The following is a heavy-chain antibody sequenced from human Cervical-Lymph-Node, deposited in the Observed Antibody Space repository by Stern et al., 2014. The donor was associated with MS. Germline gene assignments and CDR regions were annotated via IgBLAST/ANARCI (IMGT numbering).Heavy chain of an antibody. J-gene: IGHJ5*02. D-gene: IGHD6-13*01. CDR2: IIPIFRTP. CDR1: GGTFSSYT. Sequence: VQLEESGAEVKKPGSSVKVSCKASGGTFSSYTISWVRQAPGQGLEWMGGIIPIFRTPNYAQKFHGRVTITADESTSTAYMELSSLRSEDPAVYYCARDRMSIAAAGTSWFDPWGQGTLVTVSS. V-gene: IGHV1-69*01. CDR3: ARDRMSIAAAGTSWFDP.